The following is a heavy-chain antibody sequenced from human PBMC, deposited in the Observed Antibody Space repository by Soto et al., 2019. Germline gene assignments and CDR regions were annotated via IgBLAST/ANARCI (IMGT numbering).Heavy chain of an antibody. CDR2: INPNGGST. J-gene: IGHJ6*02. V-gene: IGHV1-46*03. CDR1: GYTFTSYY. CDR3: SRGRQYYQYAMDV. Sequence: EASVKVSCKASGYTFTSYYMHWVRQAPGQGLEWMGRINPNGGSTTKAQKFQGRITMTGDTSTSTAYMELSSLRSEDTALYYCSRGRQYYQYAMDVWGQGTTVTVSS.